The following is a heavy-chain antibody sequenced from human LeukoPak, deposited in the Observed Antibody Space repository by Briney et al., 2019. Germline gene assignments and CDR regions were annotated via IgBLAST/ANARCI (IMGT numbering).Heavy chain of an antibody. V-gene: IGHV3-21*01. J-gene: IGHJ4*02. CDR2: ISSSSSYI. CDR3: ARSFPIAARHPPDY. D-gene: IGHD6-6*01. Sequence: PGGSLRLSCAASASTFSTYVMHWVRQAPGKGLEWVSSISSSSSYIYYADSVKGRFTISRDNAKNSLYLQMNSLRAEDTAVYYCARSFPIAARHPPDYWGQGTLVTVSS. CDR1: ASTFSTYV.